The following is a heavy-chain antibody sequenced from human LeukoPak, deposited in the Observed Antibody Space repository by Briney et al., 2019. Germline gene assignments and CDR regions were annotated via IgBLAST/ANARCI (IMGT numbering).Heavy chain of an antibody. CDR2: ISGSGDST. Sequence: PGGSLRLSCAASGFTFRNYAMRCVRQAPGKGLEWVLAISGSGDSTYYADSVRGRFTISRDNSKNTLYLQMNSLRAEDTAVYYCARAPGSYYFDYWGQGTLVTDSS. J-gene: IGHJ4*02. D-gene: IGHD3-10*01. CDR3: ARAPGSYYFDY. V-gene: IGHV3-23*01. CDR1: GFTFRNYA.